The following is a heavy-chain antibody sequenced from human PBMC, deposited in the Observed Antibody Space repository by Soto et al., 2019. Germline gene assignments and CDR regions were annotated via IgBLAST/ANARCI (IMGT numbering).Heavy chain of an antibody. J-gene: IGHJ5*01. D-gene: IGHD3-16*01. CDR1: GFKFSSYA. CDR3: AKDRRAGGNSAFYFDF. Sequence: GGSLRLSCAASGFKFSSYAMSWVRQAPGKGLEWVSLISATGGGTYYADSVKGRFTISRDNSDNTLYLQVHSLRAEDTAVYYCAKDRRAGGNSAFYFDFWGQGAQVTVSS. V-gene: IGHV3-23*01. CDR2: ISATGGGT.